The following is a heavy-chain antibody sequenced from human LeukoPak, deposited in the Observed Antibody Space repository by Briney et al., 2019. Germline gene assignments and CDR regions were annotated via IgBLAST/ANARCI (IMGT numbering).Heavy chain of an antibody. V-gene: IGHV1-69*04. Sequence: ASVKVSCKASGGTFSSYAISWVRQAPGQGLEWMGRIIPILGIANYAQKFQGRVTITADKSTSTAYMELSSLRSEDTAVYYCARMSAGTPDFDYWGQGTLVTVSS. J-gene: IGHJ4*02. CDR1: GGTFSSYA. D-gene: IGHD6-13*01. CDR3: ARMSAGTPDFDY. CDR2: IIPILGIA.